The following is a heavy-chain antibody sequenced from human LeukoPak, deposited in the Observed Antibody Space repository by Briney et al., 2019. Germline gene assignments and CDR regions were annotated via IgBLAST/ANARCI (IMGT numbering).Heavy chain of an antibody. Sequence: SETLSLTCAVYGGSFSGYYWSWIRQSPGKGLEWIGEINHSGSTNHNPSLKSRVTISVDTSKNQFSLKLSSVTAADTAVYYCAGLTYSSGWYYYWGQGTLVTVSS. V-gene: IGHV4-34*01. CDR1: GGSFSGYY. D-gene: IGHD6-19*01. J-gene: IGHJ4*02. CDR3: AGLTYSSGWYYY. CDR2: INHSGST.